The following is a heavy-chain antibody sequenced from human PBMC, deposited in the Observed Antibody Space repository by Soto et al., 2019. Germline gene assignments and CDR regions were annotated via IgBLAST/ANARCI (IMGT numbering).Heavy chain of an antibody. CDR2: IYYSGST. D-gene: IGHD4-17*01. CDR3: ARGTTVTAYYFDY. V-gene: IGHV4-30-2*01. CDR1: GGSISSGGYS. Sequence: SETLSLTCAVSGGSISSGGYSWSWIRQPPGKGLEWIGYIYYSGSTYYNPSLKSRVTISVDRSKNQFSLKLSSVTAADTAVYYCARGTTVTAYYFDYWGQGTLVTVSS. J-gene: IGHJ4*02.